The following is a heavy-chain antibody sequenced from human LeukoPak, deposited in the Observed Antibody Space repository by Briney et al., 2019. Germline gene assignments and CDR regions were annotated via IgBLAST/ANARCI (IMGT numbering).Heavy chain of an antibody. CDR3: AKRGVVIRVILVGFHKEAYYFDS. J-gene: IGHJ4*02. V-gene: IGHV3-23*01. Sequence: QPGGSLRLSCAVSGITLSNYGMSWVRQAPGKGLEWVSGISGSGGNTYYADSVKGRFTISRDNSKNTLYLRMNSLRAEDTAVYFCAKRGVVIRVILVGFHKEAYYFDSWGQGALVTVSS. CDR2: ISGSGGNT. D-gene: IGHD3-22*01. CDR1: GITLSNYG.